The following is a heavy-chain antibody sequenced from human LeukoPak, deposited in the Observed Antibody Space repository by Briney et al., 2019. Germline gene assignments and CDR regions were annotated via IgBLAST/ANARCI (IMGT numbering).Heavy chain of an antibody. CDR1: GYTFTSYA. V-gene: IGHV7-4-1*02. Sequence: ASVTVSCKASGYTFTSYAMNWVRQAPGQGHEWMGWINTNTGNPTYAQGFTGRFVFSLDTSVSTAFLQISSLKAEDTAVYYCARDIMATTFDSWGQGTLVTVSS. D-gene: IGHD5-24*01. CDR3: ARDIMATTFDS. J-gene: IGHJ4*02. CDR2: INTNTGNP.